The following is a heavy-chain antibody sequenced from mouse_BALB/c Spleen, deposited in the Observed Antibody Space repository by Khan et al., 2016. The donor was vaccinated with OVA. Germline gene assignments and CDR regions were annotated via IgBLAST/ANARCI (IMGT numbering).Heavy chain of an antibody. Sequence: VQLQVSGPDLVKPSQSLSLTCIVTGYSITSGYSWHCIRQFPGNKLEWIDYIHYSGSTNYNPSVKNRMSFTQDTSKIQCYLQLNSVTTEDTATYYCASAGSTVVAYWYFDVWGAGTTVTVSS. CDR3: ASAGSTVVAYWYFDV. D-gene: IGHD1-1*01. CDR1: GYSITSGYS. V-gene: IGHV3-1*02. J-gene: IGHJ1*01. CDR2: IHYSGST.